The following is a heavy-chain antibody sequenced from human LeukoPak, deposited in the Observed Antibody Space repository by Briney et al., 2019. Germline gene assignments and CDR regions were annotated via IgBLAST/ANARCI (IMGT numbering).Heavy chain of an antibody. D-gene: IGHD3-22*01. CDR3: AKEGDDSSGYYGGYYFDY. Sequence: GGSLRLSCAASGFTFTHYGMHWVRQAPGKGLEWVAFIRYDGSNKYYADSVKGRFTISRDNSKNTLYLQMNSLRAEDTAVYYCAKEGDDSSGYYGGYYFDYWGQGTLVTVSS. CDR1: GFTFTHYG. CDR2: IRYDGSNK. V-gene: IGHV3-30*02. J-gene: IGHJ4*02.